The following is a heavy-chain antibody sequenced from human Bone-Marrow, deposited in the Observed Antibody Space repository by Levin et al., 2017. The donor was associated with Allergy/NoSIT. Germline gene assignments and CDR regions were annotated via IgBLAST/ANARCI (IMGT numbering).Heavy chain of an antibody. CDR1: GFTFNNYA. CDR3: SKMRYTTPWGLDV. Sequence: SCAVSGFTFNNYAMTWVRQAPGKGLEWVSTISGRGVVTNYADSVKGRFTISRDNSKNIVFLEIVSLRAEDTAVYYCSKMRYTTPWGLDVWGHGTTVTVSS. CDR2: ISGRGVVT. J-gene: IGHJ6*02. D-gene: IGHD1-1*01. V-gene: IGHV3-23*01.